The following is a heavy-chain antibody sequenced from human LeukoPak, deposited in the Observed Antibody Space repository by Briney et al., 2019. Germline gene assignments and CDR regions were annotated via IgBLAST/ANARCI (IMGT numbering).Heavy chain of an antibody. CDR2: IWYDGSQK. J-gene: IGHJ4*02. V-gene: IGHV3-33*01. Sequence: GGSLRLSCAASGFTFSSYGMHWVRQAPGKGLEWVAVIWYDGSQKYYADSVKGRFTISRDNSKNTLFLQMNSLRAEDTAVYYCARDPDDYGDYSYFDYWGQGTLVTVSS. CDR1: GFTFSSYG. CDR3: ARDPDDYGDYSYFDY. D-gene: IGHD4-17*01.